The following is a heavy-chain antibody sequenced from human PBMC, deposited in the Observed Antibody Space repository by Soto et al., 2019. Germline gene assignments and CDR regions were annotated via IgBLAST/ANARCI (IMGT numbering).Heavy chain of an antibody. J-gene: IGHJ4*02. Sequence: ASVKVSCKVSGYTLTELSMHWVRQAPGKGLEWMGGFDPEDGETIYAQKFQGRVTMTEDTSTDTAYMELSSLRSEDTAVYYCATGRDIVVVPAAGPIFDYWGQGTLVTVSS. CDR1: GYTLTELS. V-gene: IGHV1-24*01. CDR2: FDPEDGET. CDR3: ATGRDIVVVPAAGPIFDY. D-gene: IGHD2-2*01.